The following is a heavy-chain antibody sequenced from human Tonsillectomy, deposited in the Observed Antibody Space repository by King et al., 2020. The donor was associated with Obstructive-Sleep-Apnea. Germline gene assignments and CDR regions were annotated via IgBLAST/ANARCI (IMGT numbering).Heavy chain of an antibody. V-gene: IGHV3-48*04. CDR1: GFTFSTYS. Sequence: LVESGGGLVQPGGSLRLSCAASGFTFSTYSMHWFRQAPGKGLEWVSYIHCSSSTIYSADSVKGRFTLYRDNAKNSLSLQVNILRAEDTAVYFCASERGYYDRSGHAPNIDYWGQGTLVTVSS. D-gene: IGHD3-22*01. CDR3: ASERGYYDRSGHAPNIDY. J-gene: IGHJ4*02. CDR2: IHCSSSTI.